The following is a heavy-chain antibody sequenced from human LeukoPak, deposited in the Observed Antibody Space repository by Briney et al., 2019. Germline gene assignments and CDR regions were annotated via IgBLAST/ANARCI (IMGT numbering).Heavy chain of an antibody. CDR3: AKSGMIRGAMDV. J-gene: IGHJ6*02. CDR1: GFTFSDYA. CDR2: IRYDGSNK. V-gene: IGHV3-30*02. Sequence: GGSLRLSCAASGFTFSDYAVHWVRQAPGKGLEWVAFIRYDGSNKYYADSVKGRFTISRDNSKNTLYLQMTSLRAEDTAVYYCAKSGMIRGAMDVWGQGTTVTVSS. D-gene: IGHD3-10*01.